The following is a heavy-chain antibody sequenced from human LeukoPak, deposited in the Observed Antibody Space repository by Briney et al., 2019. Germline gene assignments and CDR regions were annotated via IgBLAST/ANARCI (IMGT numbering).Heavy chain of an antibody. V-gene: IGHV1-69*05. CDR3: ARSGVYAPNYYYYMDV. D-gene: IGHD2-8*01. J-gene: IGHJ6*03. Sequence: VSRKDSSGSFRRYPLRRVGPAPGQGLEWMAGIIPSLGTANYAQKFQGRVTITTDESTSTAYMELSSLRSEDTAVYYCARSGVYAPNYYYYMDVWGKGTTVTVSS. CDR2: IIPSLGTA. CDR1: SGSFRRYP.